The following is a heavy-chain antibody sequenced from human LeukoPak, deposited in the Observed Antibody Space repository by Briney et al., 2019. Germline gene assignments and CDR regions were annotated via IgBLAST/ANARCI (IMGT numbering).Heavy chain of an antibody. D-gene: IGHD1-7*01. J-gene: IGHJ4*02. CDR2: FYYTGST. Sequence: SETLSLTCTVSGGSISSYYWSWIRQPPGKGLEWVGTFYYTGSTYYNSSLKSRVTISVDTSKNQFSLKLSSVTAADTAVYYCARFLYNWNSLHWGQGTLVTVSS. CDR3: ARFLYNWNSLH. CDR1: GGSISSYY. V-gene: IGHV4-59*04.